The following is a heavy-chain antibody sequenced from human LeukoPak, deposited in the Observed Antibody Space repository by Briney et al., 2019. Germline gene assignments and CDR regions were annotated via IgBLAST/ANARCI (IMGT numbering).Heavy chain of an antibody. CDR2: INWDGGST. CDR3: ARTVSSAGWSDDAFDI. CDR1: AFTFDDYG. Sequence: GGSLRLSCAASAFTFDDYGMSWARQAPGKGLEWVSGINWDGGSTGYADSVKGRFTISRDNAKNFLYLQMNSLRAEDTALYYCARTVSSAGWSDDAFDIWGQGTMVTVSS. D-gene: IGHD6-19*01. V-gene: IGHV3-20*04. J-gene: IGHJ3*02.